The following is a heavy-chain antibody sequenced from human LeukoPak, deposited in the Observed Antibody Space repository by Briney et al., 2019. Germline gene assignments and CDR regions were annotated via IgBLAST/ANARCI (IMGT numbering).Heavy chain of an antibody. CDR2: IYYSGST. D-gene: IGHD2-15*01. Sequence: PSETLSLTCTVSGGSISSYYWSWIRQPPGKGLEWIGYIYYSGSTNYNPSLKSRVTISVDTSKNQFSLKLSSVTAADTAVYYCARGMSVVYYGMDVWGQGTTVTVSS. V-gene: IGHV4-59*01. CDR1: GGSISSYY. CDR3: ARGMSVVYYGMDV. J-gene: IGHJ6*02.